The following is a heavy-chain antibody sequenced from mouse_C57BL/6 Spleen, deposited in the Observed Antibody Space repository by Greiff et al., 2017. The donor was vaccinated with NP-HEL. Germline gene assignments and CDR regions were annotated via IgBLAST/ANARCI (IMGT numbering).Heavy chain of an antibody. D-gene: IGHD1-1*01. Sequence: VQLKQSGPELVKPGASVKIPCKASGYTFTDYNMDWVKQSHGKSLEWIGDINPNNGGTIYNQKFKGKATLTVDKSSSTAYMELRSLTSEDTAVYYCARYGRLLRNYAMDYWGQGTSVTVSS. CDR2: INPNNGGT. J-gene: IGHJ4*01. CDR3: ARYGRLLRNYAMDY. V-gene: IGHV1-18*01. CDR1: GYTFTDYN.